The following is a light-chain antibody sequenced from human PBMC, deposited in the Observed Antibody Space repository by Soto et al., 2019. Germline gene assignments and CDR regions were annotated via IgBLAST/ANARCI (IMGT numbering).Light chain of an antibody. Sequence: DIQMTQSPSSLSASVGDRVTITCQASQDISNYLNWYQQKPGKAPKLLIYDASNLETGVPSSFSGSGSGTDFTFTISSLQPEDSATYSCQQYDNLPPTFGGGTKVEIK. J-gene: IGKJ4*01. V-gene: IGKV1-33*01. CDR3: QQYDNLPPT. CDR2: DAS. CDR1: QDISNY.